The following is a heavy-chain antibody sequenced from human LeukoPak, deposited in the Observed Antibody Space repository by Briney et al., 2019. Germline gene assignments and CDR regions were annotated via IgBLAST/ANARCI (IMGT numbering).Heavy chain of an antibody. CDR1: GGSISTNNW. V-gene: IGHV4-4*02. D-gene: IGHD6-13*01. CDR2: IYHTGST. J-gene: IGHJ6*02. CDR3: ARGWIAAARIAGMDV. Sequence: PSETLSLTCAVSGGSISTNNWWSWVRQPPGRGLEWIADIYHTGSTNYSPSLKSRVTISVDKSKNQFFLTLNSVTAADTAVYYCARGWIAAARIAGMDVWGQGTTVTVSS.